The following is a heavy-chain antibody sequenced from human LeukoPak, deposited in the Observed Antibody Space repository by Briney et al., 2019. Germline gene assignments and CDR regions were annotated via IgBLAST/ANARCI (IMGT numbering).Heavy chain of an antibody. J-gene: IGHJ6*02. CDR1: GGSISSYY. V-gene: IGHV4-59*08. Sequence: SETLSLTCTVSGGSISSYYWSWIRQPPGKGLEWIGYIYYSGSTNYNPSLKSRVTISVDTSKNQFSLKLSSVTAADTAVYYCARHLWYSSGWYDGYYGMDVWGQGTTVTVSS. D-gene: IGHD6-19*01. CDR3: ARHLWYSSGWYDGYYGMDV. CDR2: IYYSGST.